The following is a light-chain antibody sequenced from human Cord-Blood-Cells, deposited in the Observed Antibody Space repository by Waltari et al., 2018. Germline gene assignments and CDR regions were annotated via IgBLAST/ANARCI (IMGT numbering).Light chain of an antibody. CDR1: QDISNY. V-gene: IGKV1-33*01. CDR2: DAS. Sequence: DIQMTQYPSSLSASVGDRVTITCQASQDISNYLNWYQQKPGKAPKLLSYDASNLETGVPSRFSGSGSGTDFTFTISSLQPEDIATYYCQQYDNLAFTFGPGTKVDIK. CDR3: QQYDNLAFT. J-gene: IGKJ3*01.